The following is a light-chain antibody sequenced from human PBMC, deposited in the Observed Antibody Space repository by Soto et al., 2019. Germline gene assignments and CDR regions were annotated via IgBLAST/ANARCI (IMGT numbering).Light chain of an antibody. V-gene: IGKV3-20*01. CDR3: QHYGISPPIT. CDR2: DAS. Sequence: EIVLTQSPGTLSLSPGERATLSCRASQSVSSTSLAWYQQKAGQAPRLLIYDASTRATGIPARFSGSGSGTDFTLTISGLEPEDFTVYYCQHYGISPPITFGQGTRLEIK. CDR1: QSVSSTS. J-gene: IGKJ5*01.